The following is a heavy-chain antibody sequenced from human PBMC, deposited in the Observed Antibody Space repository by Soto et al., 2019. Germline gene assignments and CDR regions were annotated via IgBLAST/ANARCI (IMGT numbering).Heavy chain of an antibody. V-gene: IGHV6-1*01. CDR3: ARDRPGYSIGGRFVREFDAIDI. Sequence: PSQTLSLTCAISGDSVSSNSAAWNWIRQSPSRGLEWLGRTYYRSKWYNDYAVSVKSRITINPDTSKNQFSLQLNSVTPEDTAVYYCARDRPGYSIGGRFVREFDAIDIWGQGIMVTGSS. J-gene: IGHJ3*02. CDR1: GDSVSSNSAA. D-gene: IGHD6-19*01. CDR2: TYYRSKWYN.